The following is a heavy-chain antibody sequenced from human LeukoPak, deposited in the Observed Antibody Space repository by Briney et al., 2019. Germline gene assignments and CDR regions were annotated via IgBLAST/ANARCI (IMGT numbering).Heavy chain of an antibody. V-gene: IGHV4-34*01. J-gene: IGHJ4*02. Sequence: PSETLSLTCAVYGGSFSGYYWSWIRQPPGKGLEWIGEINHSGSTNYNPSLKSRVTISVDTSKNQFSLKLSSVTAADTAVYYCARGDSRYCSSTSCYRAFDYWGQGTLVTVSS. CDR1: GGSFSGYY. CDR2: INHSGST. D-gene: IGHD2-2*02. CDR3: ARGDSRYCSSTSCYRAFDY.